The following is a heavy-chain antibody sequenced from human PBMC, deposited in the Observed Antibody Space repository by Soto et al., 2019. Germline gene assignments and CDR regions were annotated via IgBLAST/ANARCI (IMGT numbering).Heavy chain of an antibody. J-gene: IGHJ4*02. D-gene: IGHD3-10*01. V-gene: IGHV3-23*01. CDR2: ISGSGGGT. CDR3: AKLYYYGSGRGYFDY. CDR1: GFTFGNYG. Sequence: EVQLLESVGGLVQPGGSLRLSCAASGFTFGNYGMSWVRQAPGKGLEWVSVISGSGGGTYYADSVKGRFTISRDNSKSTLYLQMSSLTAEDTAVYYCAKLYYYGSGRGYFDYWGQGTLVTVSS.